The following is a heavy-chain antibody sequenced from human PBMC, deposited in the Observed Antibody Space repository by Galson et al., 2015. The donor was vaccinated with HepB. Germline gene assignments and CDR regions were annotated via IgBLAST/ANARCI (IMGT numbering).Heavy chain of an antibody. J-gene: IGHJ4*02. CDR2: IYYSGST. Sequence: SETLSLTCTVSGGSISSYYWSWIRQPPGKGLEWIGYIYYSGSTNYNPSLKSRVTISVDTSKNQFSLKLSSVTAADTAVYYCARVSSRDFWSGAGFDYRGQGTLVTVSS. CDR1: GGSISSYY. D-gene: IGHD3-3*01. CDR3: ARVSSRDFWSGAGFDY. V-gene: IGHV4-59*01.